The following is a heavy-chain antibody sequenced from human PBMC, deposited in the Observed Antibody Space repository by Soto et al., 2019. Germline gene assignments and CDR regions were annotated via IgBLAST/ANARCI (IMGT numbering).Heavy chain of an antibody. V-gene: IGHV4-39*01. D-gene: IGHD6-13*01. Sequence: SETPSLTCTVSGGSISSSSFHRRWIRQPPGKGLEWIGSIYYSGSTYYSPSLKSRVAISVDTSKNQFSLKLSSVTAADTAVYYCARRERAAGTDWWFDPWGQG. CDR2: IYYSGST. CDR3: ARRERAAGTDWWFDP. J-gene: IGHJ5*02. CDR1: GGSISSSSFH.